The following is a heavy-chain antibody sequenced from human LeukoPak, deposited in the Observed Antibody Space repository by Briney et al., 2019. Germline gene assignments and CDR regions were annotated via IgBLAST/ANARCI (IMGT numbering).Heavy chain of an antibody. V-gene: IGHV4-30-2*01. CDR2: IYHSGST. CDR3: ARTIFGVVNNAFDI. Sequence: PSQTLSLTCAVSGGSISSGGYSWSWIRQPPGKGLEWIGYIYHSGSTYYNPSLKSRVTISVDRSKNQFSLKLSSVTAADTAVYYCARTIFGVVNNAFDIWGQGTMVTVSS. CDR1: GGSISSGGYS. D-gene: IGHD3-3*01. J-gene: IGHJ3*02.